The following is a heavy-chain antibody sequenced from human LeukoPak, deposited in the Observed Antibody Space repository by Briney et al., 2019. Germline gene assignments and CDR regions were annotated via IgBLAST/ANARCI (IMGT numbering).Heavy chain of an antibody. CDR1: GFSFSSYA. V-gene: IGHV3-23*01. D-gene: IGHD6-13*01. CDR2: ISSTGGST. J-gene: IGHJ4*02. Sequence: GGSLRLSCAASGFSFSSYAMNWVRQAPGKGLEWVSTISSTGGSTYYADSVKGRFTISRDNSKNTLYLQMNGLRAEDTAVYYCAKDRGSWYVGYYFDYWGQGTLVTVSS. CDR3: AKDRGSWYVGYYFDY.